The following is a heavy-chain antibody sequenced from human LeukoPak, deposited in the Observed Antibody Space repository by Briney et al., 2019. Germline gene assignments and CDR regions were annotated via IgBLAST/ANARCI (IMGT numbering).Heavy chain of an antibody. J-gene: IGHJ3*02. CDR3: ANQYSSGWYGEAFDI. D-gene: IGHD6-19*01. Sequence: PGGSLRLSCAASGFTFSAYAMTWVRQAPGKGLEWVANIKQDGSEKYYVDSVKGRFTISRDNAKNSLYLQMNSLRAEDTAVYYCANQYSSGWYGEAFDIWGQGTMVTVSS. CDR2: IKQDGSEK. CDR1: GFTFSAYA. V-gene: IGHV3-7*01.